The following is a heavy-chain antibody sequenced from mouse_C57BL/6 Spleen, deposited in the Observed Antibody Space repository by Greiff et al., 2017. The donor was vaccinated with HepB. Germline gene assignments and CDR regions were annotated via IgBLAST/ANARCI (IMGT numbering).Heavy chain of an antibody. V-gene: IGHV1-55*01. Sequence: QVQLQQPGAELVKPGASVKMSCKASGYTFTSYWITWVKQRPGQGLEWIGDIYPGSGSTNYNEKFKSKATLTVDTSSSTAYMQLSSLTSEDSAVYYCARPLNYYGSSYSHFDYWGKGTTLTVSS. CDR1: GYTFTSYW. J-gene: IGHJ2*01. CDR2: IYPGSGST. CDR3: ARPLNYYGSSYSHFDY. D-gene: IGHD1-1*01.